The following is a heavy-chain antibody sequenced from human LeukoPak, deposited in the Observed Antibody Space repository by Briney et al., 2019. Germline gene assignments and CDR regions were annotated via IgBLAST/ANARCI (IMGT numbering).Heavy chain of an antibody. D-gene: IGHD2-2*01. CDR2: MNPNSGNT. Sequence: ASVKVSCKASGGTFSSYTISWVRQATGQGLEWMGWMNPNSGNTGYAQKFQGGVTMTRNTSISTAYMELSSLRSEDTAVYYCARGSRTSSTSCYYQVWGQGTLVTVSS. J-gene: IGHJ4*02. CDR1: GGTFSSYT. V-gene: IGHV1-8*02. CDR3: ARGSRTSSTSCYYQV.